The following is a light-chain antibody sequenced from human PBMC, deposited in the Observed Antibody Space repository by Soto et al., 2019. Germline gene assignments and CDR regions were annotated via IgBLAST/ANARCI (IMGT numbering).Light chain of an antibody. Sequence: QSVLTQPPSASGTPGQTVTISCSGSSYDIGAGYDIHWYQQLPGAAPRLLIYGNSNRPSGVPDRFAGSKSGTSASLAIIGLRVEDEGIYYCQAFDNSLSASGVFGGGTKLTVL. J-gene: IGLJ3*02. V-gene: IGLV1-40*01. CDR3: QAFDNSLSASGV. CDR1: SYDIGAGYD. CDR2: GNS.